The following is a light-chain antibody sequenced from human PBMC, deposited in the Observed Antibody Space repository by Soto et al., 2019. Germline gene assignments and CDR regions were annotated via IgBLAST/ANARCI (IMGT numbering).Light chain of an antibody. V-gene: IGLV2-8*01. J-gene: IGLJ3*02. Sequence: QSVLTQPPSASGSPGQSVTISCTGTSSDVGGYKYVSWYQQHPSKAPKLMIYEVSKRPSGAPDRFSGSKSGNTASLTVSGLQAEDEADYYCSSYAGRNNWVFGGGTKLTVL. CDR2: EVS. CDR1: SSDVGGYKY. CDR3: SSYAGRNNWV.